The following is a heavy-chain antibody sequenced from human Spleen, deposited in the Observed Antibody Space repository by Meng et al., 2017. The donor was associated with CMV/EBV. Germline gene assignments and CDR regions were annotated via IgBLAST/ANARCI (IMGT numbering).Heavy chain of an antibody. V-gene: IGHV1-69*05. J-gene: IGHJ4*02. CDR2: IIPIFGTA. D-gene: IGHD2-2*02. CDR3: AREGGPAAIGTYFDY. CDR1: GGPFSRYA. Sequence: SGGPFSRYALRWVRQAPGQGLEWLGGIIPIFGTANYAQKFQGRVTITTDESTSTAYMELSSLRSEDTAVYYCAREGGPAAIGTYFDYWGQGTLVTVSS.